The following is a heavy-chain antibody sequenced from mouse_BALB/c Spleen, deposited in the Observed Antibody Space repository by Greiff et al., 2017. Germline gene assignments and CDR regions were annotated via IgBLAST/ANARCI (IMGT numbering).Heavy chain of an antibody. CDR1: GYTFTDYE. J-gene: IGHJ2*01. Sequence: VLLQQSGAELVRPGASVTLSCTASGYTFTDYEMHWVKQTPVHGLEWIGAIDTETGGTAYNQKFKGKATRTADKSSSTDYMEHRSLTSEDSAVYYCTSLDGHFPRYYFDYWGQGTTLTVSS. V-gene: IGHV1-15*01. CDR3: TSLDGHFPRYYFDY. D-gene: IGHD2-3*01. CDR2: IDTETGGT.